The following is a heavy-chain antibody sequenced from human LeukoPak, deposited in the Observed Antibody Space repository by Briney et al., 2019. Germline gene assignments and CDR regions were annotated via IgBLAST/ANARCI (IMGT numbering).Heavy chain of an antibody. CDR2: IKGDGGEI. Sequence: GGSLRLSCAASGFTFSNYWMRWVRQAPGKGLVWVSGIKGDGGEITYADSVKGRFTISRDNAKNSLYLQMNSLRGEDTAVYYCARDRDYYNYFEYWGQGTLVTVSS. V-gene: IGHV3-74*03. CDR3: ARDRDYYNYFEY. D-gene: IGHD3-10*01. J-gene: IGHJ4*02. CDR1: GFTFSNYW.